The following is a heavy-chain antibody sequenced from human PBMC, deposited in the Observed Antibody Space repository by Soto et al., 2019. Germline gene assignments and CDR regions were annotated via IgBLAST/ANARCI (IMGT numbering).Heavy chain of an antibody. J-gene: IGHJ5*02. CDR3: ARSIDP. V-gene: IGHV4-59*06. CDR1: GGSIKSYY. CDR2: IYYSGFT. Sequence: PSETLSLTCTVSGGSIKSYYWSWIRQHPGKGLEWIGYIYYSGFTYYNPSLKSRVTISVDTSKNQFSLKLSSVTAADTAVYYCARSIDPWGQGTLVTVSS.